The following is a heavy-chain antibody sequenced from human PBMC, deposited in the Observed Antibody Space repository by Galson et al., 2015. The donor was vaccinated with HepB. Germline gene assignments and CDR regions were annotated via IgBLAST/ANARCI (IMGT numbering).Heavy chain of an antibody. V-gene: IGHV3-21*01. CDR1: GFTFSSYS. D-gene: IGHD6-13*01. CDR2: ISSSSSYI. Sequence: SLRLSCAASGFTFSSYSINWVRQAPGKGLEWVSSISSSSSYIYYADSVKGRFTISRDNAKNSLYLQMNSLRAEDTAVYYCAVYSSSWYANASVDYWGQGTLVTVSS. J-gene: IGHJ4*02. CDR3: AVYSSSWYANASVDY.